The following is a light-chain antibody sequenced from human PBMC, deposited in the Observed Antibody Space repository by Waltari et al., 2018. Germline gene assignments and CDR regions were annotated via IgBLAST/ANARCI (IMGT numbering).Light chain of an antibody. CDR3: SSYIGSSTLEL. CDR2: DVS. J-gene: IGLJ2*01. CDR1: SSDVGDCNY. Sequence: QSALTQPASVSGSPGQSITISCTGTSSDVGDCNYVSWYQQHPGKAPKLMIYDVSKRPSGVSNRFSGSKSGNTASLTISGLQAEDEADYYCSSYIGSSTLELFGGGTSLTVL. V-gene: IGLV2-14*03.